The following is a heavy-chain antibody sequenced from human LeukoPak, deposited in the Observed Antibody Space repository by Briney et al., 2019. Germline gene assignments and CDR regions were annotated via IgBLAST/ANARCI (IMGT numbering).Heavy chain of an antibody. V-gene: IGHV4-59*01. CDR1: DDSITMYY. J-gene: IGHJ3*02. CDR2: VDHTGST. Sequence: SETLSLTCSVSDDSITMYYWTWIRQPPGKGLEWIGYVDHTGSTNFNPSLNGRVSISRDTSKNLFSLTLSSVTAADTAVYYCARFGGPHAFDIWGQGTMVTVSS. D-gene: IGHD3-3*01. CDR3: ARFGGPHAFDI.